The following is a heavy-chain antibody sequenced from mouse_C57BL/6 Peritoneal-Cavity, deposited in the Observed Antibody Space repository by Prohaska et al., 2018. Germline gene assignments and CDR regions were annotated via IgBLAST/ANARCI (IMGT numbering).Heavy chain of an antibody. J-gene: IGHJ3*01. D-gene: IGHD3-2*02. V-gene: IGHV9-3*01. Sequence: QIQLVQSGPELKKPGETVKISCKASGYTFHTYGMRWLKQTPGKGLKWMGWINNYSGVPTYADDFKGRFAFSLETSSSTSYLQINNLKNEDTATYFCARKSSGYEAYWGQGTLVTVSA. CDR3: ARKSSGYEAY. CDR2: INNYSGVP. CDR1: GYTFHTYG.